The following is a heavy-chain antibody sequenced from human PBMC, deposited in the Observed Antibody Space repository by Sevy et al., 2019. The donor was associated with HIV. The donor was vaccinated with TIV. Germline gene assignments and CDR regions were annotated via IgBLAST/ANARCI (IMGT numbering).Heavy chain of an antibody. Sequence: SETLSLTCAVSGGSISTNNWWSWVRQSPGEGLEWIGEIHHSGSTNYNPSLKSRVTMSVDKSKNQFSLKLTSVTAADTAVYYWARDLKDWWSGPLDVWGQGTTVTVSS. CDR3: ARDLKDWWSGPLDV. V-gene: IGHV4-4*02. J-gene: IGHJ6*02. CDR1: GGSISTNNW. D-gene: IGHD3-3*01. CDR2: IHHSGST.